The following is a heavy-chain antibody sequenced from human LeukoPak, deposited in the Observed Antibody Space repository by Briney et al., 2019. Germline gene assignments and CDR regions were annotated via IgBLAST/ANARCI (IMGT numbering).Heavy chain of an antibody. D-gene: IGHD3-22*01. CDR3: ARAASRGFYFDY. CDR2: IYPGDSDT. Sequence: GIIYPGDSDTRYSPSFQGQVTISADKSISTAYLQWSSLKASDTAMYYCARAASRGFYFDYWGQGTLVTVSS. J-gene: IGHJ4*02. V-gene: IGHV5-51*01.